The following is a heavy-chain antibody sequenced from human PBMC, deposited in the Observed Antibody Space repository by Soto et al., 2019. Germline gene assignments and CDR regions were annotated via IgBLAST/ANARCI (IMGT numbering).Heavy chain of an antibody. D-gene: IGHD6-6*01. CDR3: AREKQLAAHGMDV. J-gene: IGHJ6*02. CDR1: GDTFSRYA. Sequence: QVQLVQSGAEVKKPGSSVKVSCKASGDTFSRYAISWVRQAPGQGLKWMGGIIPIFGTINYAQKFQGRVTITADESTSTVYMELSSLRSEDTAVYYCAREKQLAAHGMDVWGQGTTVTVSS. V-gene: IGHV1-69*01. CDR2: IIPIFGTI.